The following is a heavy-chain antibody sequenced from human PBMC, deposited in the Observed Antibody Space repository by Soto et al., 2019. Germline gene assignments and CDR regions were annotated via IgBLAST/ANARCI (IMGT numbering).Heavy chain of an antibody. J-gene: IGHJ4*02. V-gene: IGHV4-59*01. Sequence: PSETLSLTCSVSGASISSAYWTWIRQTPGKGLEWIASVYDSGSTYYNPSLTSRVTVSVDTSKTQISLKVTSVTAADTAIYSCARVRYPNLVYYLDFWGPGLLVTVSS. CDR1: GASISSAY. CDR2: VYDSGST. D-gene: IGHD3-9*01. CDR3: ARVRYPNLVYYLDF.